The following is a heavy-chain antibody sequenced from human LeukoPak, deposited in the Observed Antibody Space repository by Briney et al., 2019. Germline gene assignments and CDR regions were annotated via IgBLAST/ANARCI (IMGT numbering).Heavy chain of an antibody. J-gene: IGHJ5*02. CDR1: GGTFSSYA. CDR2: IIPIFGTA. V-gene: IGHV1-69*01. D-gene: IGHD3-10*01. Sequence: SVKVSCKASGGTFSSYAISWVRQAPGQGLEWMGGIIPIFGTANYAQKFQGRVTITADESTSTAYMELSSLRSEDTAVYCCARDLSPRTPMVRGVISDWFDPWGQGTLVTVSS. CDR3: ARDLSPRTPMVRGVISDWFDP.